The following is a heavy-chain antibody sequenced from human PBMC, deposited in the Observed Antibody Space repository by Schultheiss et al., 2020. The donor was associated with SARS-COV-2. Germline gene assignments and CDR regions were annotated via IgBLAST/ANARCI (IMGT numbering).Heavy chain of an antibody. D-gene: IGHD3-9*01. Sequence: SQTLSLTCAVYGGSFSGYYWSWIRQPPGKGLEWIGYIYYSGSTNYNPSLKSRVTMSVDTSKNQFSLKLSSVTAADTAVYYCARDRYDILTGYYTDYWGQGTLVTVSS. CDR3: ARDRYDILTGYYTDY. V-gene: IGHV4-59*01. J-gene: IGHJ4*02. CDR1: GGSFSGYY. CDR2: IYYSGST.